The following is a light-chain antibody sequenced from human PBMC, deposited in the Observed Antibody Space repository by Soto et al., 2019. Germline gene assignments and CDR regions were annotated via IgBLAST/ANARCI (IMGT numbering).Light chain of an antibody. CDR2: DVT. Sequence: QSALAQSPSASGSPGQSVTISCTGTSXDIGGYNSVSWYQQHPGKAPKVMIYDVTKRPSGVPDRFSGSKSGNTASLTVSALQAEDDADYYCSSYTDRKNLVFGTGTKVTVL. CDR1: SXDIGGYNS. V-gene: IGLV2-8*01. J-gene: IGLJ1*01. CDR3: SSYTDRKNLV.